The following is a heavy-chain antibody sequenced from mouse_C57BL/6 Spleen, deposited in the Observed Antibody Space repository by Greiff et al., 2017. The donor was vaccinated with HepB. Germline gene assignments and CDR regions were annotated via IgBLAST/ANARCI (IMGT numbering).Heavy chain of an antibody. D-gene: IGHD1-1*01. CDR3: AREITTVVTYWYFDV. Sequence: EVQLQQSGPELVKPGASVKISCKASGYTFTDYYMNWVKQSHGKSLEWIGDINPNNGGTSYNQKFKGKATLTVDKSSSTAYMELRSLTSEDSAVYYCAREITTVVTYWYFDVWGTGTTVTVSS. CDR2: INPNNGGT. V-gene: IGHV1-26*01. J-gene: IGHJ1*03. CDR1: GYTFTDYY.